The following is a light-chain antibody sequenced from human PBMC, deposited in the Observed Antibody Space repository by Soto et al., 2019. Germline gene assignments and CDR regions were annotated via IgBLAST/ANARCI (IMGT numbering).Light chain of an antibody. CDR3: SSYTSGSHFDV. CDR2: KVS. Sequence: QSALTQPASVSGSPGQSITISCTGTNSDVGGYIYVSWYQQYPGRAPQLIIYKVSNRPSGVSNRFSGSKSGNTASLTISGLQAEDEADYYCSSYTSGSHFDVFGTGTKVTVL. V-gene: IGLV2-14*01. CDR1: NSDVGGYIY. J-gene: IGLJ1*01.